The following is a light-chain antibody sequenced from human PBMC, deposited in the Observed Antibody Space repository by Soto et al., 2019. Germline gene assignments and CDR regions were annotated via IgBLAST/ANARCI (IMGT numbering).Light chain of an antibody. J-gene: IGLJ2*01. CDR2: EVS. Sequence: QSALTQPASVSGSPGQSITISCTGTSDDVGGYAYVSWYQHYPGEAPKLIISEVSNRPSGVSDRFSGSRSGNTASLTISGLQAEDEADYYCSSYTANTTPLFGGGTKLTVL. CDR3: SSYTANTTPL. CDR1: SDDVGGYAY. V-gene: IGLV2-14*01.